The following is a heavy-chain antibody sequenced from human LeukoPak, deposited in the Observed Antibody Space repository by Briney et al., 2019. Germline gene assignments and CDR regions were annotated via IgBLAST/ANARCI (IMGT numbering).Heavy chain of an antibody. V-gene: IGHV3-30*18. D-gene: IGHD3-10*01. CDR3: AKDRGAYYYDSMDV. CDR2: TSYDGSNK. Sequence: GGSLRLSCAASGFSFSNYGMHWVRQAPGKGLEWVVVTSYDGSNKQYVDSVKGRFTISRDNSKNMLYLEMNSLRAEDTGVYYCAKDRGAYYYDSMDVWGQGTTVTVSS. J-gene: IGHJ6*02. CDR1: GFSFSNYG.